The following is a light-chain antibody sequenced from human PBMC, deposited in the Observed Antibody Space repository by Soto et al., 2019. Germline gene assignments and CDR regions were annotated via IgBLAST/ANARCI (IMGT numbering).Light chain of an antibody. CDR1: QGIRNL. CDR2: TAT. Sequence: DIQMTHSPSSLSASVGSRVTSTCRSSQGIRNLLGWYQQKPGKAPNRLIYTATSFHSGVPSRFSGHGSGTEFTLTITLLQTEDVAAYYCLQHDSYPLTLGCGTKVE. J-gene: IGKJ4*02. CDR3: LQHDSYPLT. V-gene: IGKV1-17*01.